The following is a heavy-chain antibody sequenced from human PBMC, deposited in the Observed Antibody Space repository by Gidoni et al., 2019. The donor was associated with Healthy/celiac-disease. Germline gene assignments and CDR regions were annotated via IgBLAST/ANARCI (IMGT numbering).Heavy chain of an antibody. D-gene: IGHD4-17*01. V-gene: IGHV3-48*03. CDR3: ARVGDSSTTVTTIDY. Sequence: EVQLVESGGGLVQPGGSLRLSCAASGFTFSSYEMNWVRTAPGKGLEWVSYISSSGSTIYYADSVKGRFTISRDNAKNSLYLQMNSLRAEDTAVYYCARVGDSSTTVTTIDYWGQGTLVTVSS. CDR2: ISSSGSTI. CDR1: GFTFSSYE. J-gene: IGHJ4*02.